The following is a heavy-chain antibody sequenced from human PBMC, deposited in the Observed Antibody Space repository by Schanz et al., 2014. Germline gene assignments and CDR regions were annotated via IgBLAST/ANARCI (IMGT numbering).Heavy chain of an antibody. CDR3: ARDFHGYGPHLDY. D-gene: IGHD5-12*01. Sequence: EVQLLESGGGLVEPGGSLRLSCAASGFSFSSYAMGWVRQARGKGLEWVSAMNESHSTIYYADSVRGRITMSRDNSKNTMYLQLNSLRAEDTAVYYCARDFHGYGPHLDYWGQGSLVTVSS. CDR2: MNESHSTI. CDR1: GFSFSSYA. J-gene: IGHJ4*02. V-gene: IGHV3-23*01.